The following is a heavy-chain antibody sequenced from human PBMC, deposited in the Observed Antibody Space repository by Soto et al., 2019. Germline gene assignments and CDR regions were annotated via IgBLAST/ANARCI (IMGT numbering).Heavy chain of an antibody. CDR3: ARAVVAAPLFYYYYYMDV. V-gene: IGHV4-31*03. J-gene: IGHJ6*03. CDR1: GDSISSGGYY. D-gene: IGHD2-15*01. Sequence: ASETLSLTCTVSGDSISSGGYYWSWIRQHPGKGLEWIGYIYYSGSTYYNPSLKSRVTISVDTSKNQFSLKLSSVTAADTAVYYCARAVVAAPLFYYYYYMDVWGKGTTVTVSS. CDR2: IYYSGST.